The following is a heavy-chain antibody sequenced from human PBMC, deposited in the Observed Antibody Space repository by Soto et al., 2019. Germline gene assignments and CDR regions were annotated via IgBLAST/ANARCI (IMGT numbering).Heavy chain of an antibody. V-gene: IGHV4-34*01. CDR2: LYHTGSN. CDR3: VRHPPGQAPLYPPRLDF. CDR1: GGSFSGYY. Sequence: PSETLSLTCAVYGGSFSGYYWTWIRQSPGRGLEWIAGLYHTGSNFYNPSLKNRVSISLDTSKNQFSLNVYSVTAADTAVYYCVRHPPGQAPLYPPRLDFWGQGVKVTVSS. J-gene: IGHJ4*02. D-gene: IGHD2-2*01.